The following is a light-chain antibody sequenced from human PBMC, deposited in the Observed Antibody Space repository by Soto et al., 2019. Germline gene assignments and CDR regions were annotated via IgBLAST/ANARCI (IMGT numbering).Light chain of an antibody. Sequence: QSVLTQPASLSGSPGQSIAISCTGTSSDVGGYNYVSWYQQHPGKAPKLMIYDVTNRPSGVSNRFSGYKSGNTASLTISGLQSEDESDYSVCSYTLGGVVFGGGTKLTVL. CDR3: CSYTLGGVV. CDR1: SSDVGGYNY. J-gene: IGLJ2*01. V-gene: IGLV2-14*01. CDR2: DVT.